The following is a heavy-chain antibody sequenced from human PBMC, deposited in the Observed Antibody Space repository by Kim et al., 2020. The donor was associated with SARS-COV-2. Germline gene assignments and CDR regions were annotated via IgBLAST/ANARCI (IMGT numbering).Heavy chain of an antibody. D-gene: IGHD3-10*01. J-gene: IGHJ4*01. CDR2: ISNSIDYT. CDR1: GFTFSDYY. Sequence: GGSLRLSCEASGFTFSDYYMSWIRRAPGRGLEWISYISNSIDYTNYADSVKGRFTISRDNAKNSLYLQMNSLRAEDTAVYYCARVPYGAGSYYYFDYWG. CDR3: ARVPYGAGSYYYFDY. V-gene: IGHV3-11*05.